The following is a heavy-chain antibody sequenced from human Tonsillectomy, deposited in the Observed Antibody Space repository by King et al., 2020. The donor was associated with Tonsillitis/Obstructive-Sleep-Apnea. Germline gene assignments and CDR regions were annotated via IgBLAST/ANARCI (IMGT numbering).Heavy chain of an antibody. D-gene: IGHD6-6*01. Sequence: VQLQQWGAGLLKPSETLSLTCAVYGGSFSGYYWSWIRQPPGKGLEWIGEINHSGSTNYNPSLKSRVTISVDTSKNQFSLELSSVTAADTAVYYCARGVAGRPYYVDCWGQGTLVTVSS. V-gene: IGHV4-34*01. CDR1: GGSFSGYY. J-gene: IGHJ4*02. CDR3: ARGVAGRPYYVDC. CDR2: INHSGST.